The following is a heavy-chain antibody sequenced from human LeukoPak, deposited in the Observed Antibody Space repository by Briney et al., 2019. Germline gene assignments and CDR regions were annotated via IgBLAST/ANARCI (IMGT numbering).Heavy chain of an antibody. J-gene: IGHJ3*02. V-gene: IGHV3-48*01. D-gene: IGHD3-22*01. CDR2: ISSSSSTM. CDR1: GFTFSSYS. Sequence: TGGSLRLSCAASGFTFSSYSMNWVRQAPGKGLEWVSYISSSSSTMYYADSVKGRFSISRDNAKKSLYLQMNRLRAEDTAVYYCARDHHRRLYDSQARDTFDIWGQGTMVTVSS. CDR3: ARDHHRRLYDSQARDTFDI.